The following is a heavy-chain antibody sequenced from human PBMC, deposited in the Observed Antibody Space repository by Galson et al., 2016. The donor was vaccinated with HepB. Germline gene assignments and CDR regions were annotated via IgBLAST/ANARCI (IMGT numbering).Heavy chain of an antibody. D-gene: IGHD3-16*01. Sequence: SVKVSCKASGGTFNTFAFTWMRQAPGQGLEWVGGIIPLFNTPNYAQKLHGRLTINADKATSKAYMELISLTSEDTAVYYCTTGDSHHLIPRAESWGQGTLITVSS. J-gene: IGHJ5*02. V-gene: IGHV1-69*06. CDR3: TTGDSHHLIPRAES. CDR1: GGTFNTFA. CDR2: IIPLFNTP.